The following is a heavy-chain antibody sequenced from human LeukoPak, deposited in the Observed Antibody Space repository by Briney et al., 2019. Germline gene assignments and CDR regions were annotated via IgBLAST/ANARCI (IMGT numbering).Heavy chain of an antibody. J-gene: IGHJ4*02. CDR1: GFTFSDYT. CDR2: ISYDGSQK. CDR3: ARANSSSWHYFDD. Sequence: PGRSLRLSCAASGFTFSDYTMHWVRQAPGKGLEWVAVISYDGSQKYYADSVTGRSTISRDNSKNTVYLQMNSLRAEDTAVFYCARANSSSWHYFDDWGQGTLVTVSS. D-gene: IGHD6-13*01. V-gene: IGHV3-30*04.